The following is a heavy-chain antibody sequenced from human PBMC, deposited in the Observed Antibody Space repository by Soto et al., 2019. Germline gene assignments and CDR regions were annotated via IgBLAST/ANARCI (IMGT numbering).Heavy chain of an antibody. D-gene: IGHD3-9*01. CDR1: GGPFSGYY. V-gene: IGHV4-34*01. J-gene: IGHJ4*02. CDR3: ARGQYYDVLTGYRDGVFDY. Sequence: QVQLQQWGAGLLKPSETLSLTCAVYGGPFSGYYWSWIRQPPGKGLEWIGEINHSGSANYNPSLKSRVTIPEDTSKNQFSLKVTSVTAADTAVYYCARGQYYDVLTGYRDGVFDYWGQGTLVTVSS. CDR2: INHSGSA.